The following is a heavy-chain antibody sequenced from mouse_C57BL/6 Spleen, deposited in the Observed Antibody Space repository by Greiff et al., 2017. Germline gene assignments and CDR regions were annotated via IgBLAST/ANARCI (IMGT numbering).Heavy chain of an antibody. D-gene: IGHD2-4*01. CDR3: ARDYDRGYAMDY. V-gene: IGHV1-81*01. J-gene: IGHJ4*01. CDR2: IYPRSGST. Sequence: VQLQQSGAELARPGASVKLSCKASGYTFTSYGISWVKQRTGQGLEWIGKIYPRSGSTYYNEKFEGKATLTADKSSSTAYMELRSLTSEDSAVYFCARDYDRGYAMDYWGQGTSVTVSS. CDR1: GYTFTSYG.